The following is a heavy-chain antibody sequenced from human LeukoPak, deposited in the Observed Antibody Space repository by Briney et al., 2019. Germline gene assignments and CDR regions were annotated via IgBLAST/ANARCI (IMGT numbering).Heavy chain of an antibody. J-gene: IGHJ4*02. CDR1: GLTVTDNY. CDR3: ARTNTVYGDFDY. Sequence: PGGSLRLSRAASGLTVTDNYFSWVRQAPGKGLEWVSVIFPDGRTYHADSVKGRFTISRDRPKNTLLLQMNSLWADDTALYHCARTNTVYGDFDYWGQGILVTVSS. V-gene: IGHV3-53*01. CDR2: IFPDGRT. D-gene: IGHD2/OR15-2a*01.